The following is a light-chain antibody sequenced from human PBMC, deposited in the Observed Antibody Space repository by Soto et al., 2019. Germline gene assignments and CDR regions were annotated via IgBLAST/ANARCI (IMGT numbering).Light chain of an antibody. CDR1: QSVSSY. CDR3: QQRSNWPGVT. Sequence: EIVLTQSPATLSLSPGERATPSCRASQSVSSYLAWYQQKPGQAPRLLIYDASNRATGIPARFSGSGSGTDFTLTISSLEPEDFAVYYCQQRSNWPGVTFGGGTKVDIK. V-gene: IGKV3-11*01. J-gene: IGKJ4*01. CDR2: DAS.